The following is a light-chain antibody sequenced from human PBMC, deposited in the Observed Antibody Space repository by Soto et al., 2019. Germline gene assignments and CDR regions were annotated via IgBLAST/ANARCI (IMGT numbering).Light chain of an antibody. CDR2: SNN. Sequence: QSVLTQPPSASGTPGQRVTISCSGSRSSVGSNTVNWHQHLPGTAPKLLIYSNNHRPSGVPDRFSASKAGASASLAISGLQSEDEGDYYCAAWDASLGGFYVFGSGTKVTVL. CDR3: AAWDASLGGFYV. CDR1: RSSVGSNT. V-gene: IGLV1-44*01. J-gene: IGLJ1*01.